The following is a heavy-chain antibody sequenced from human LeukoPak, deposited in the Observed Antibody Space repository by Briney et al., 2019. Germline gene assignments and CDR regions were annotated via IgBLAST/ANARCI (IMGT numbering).Heavy chain of an antibody. CDR2: IYTSGTT. D-gene: IGHD1-26*01. CDR1: GGSMSSGSISTYY. J-gene: IGHJ6*03. CDR3: ASVGIYSPGIYYYYMDV. Sequence: SETLSLTCTVSGGSMSSGSISTYYWSWVRQPAGKGLEWIGRIYTSGTTNYNPSLESRVTMSVDTSKNQFSLKLNSVTAADTAVYYCASVGIYSPGIYYYYMDVWGKGTTVTVSS. V-gene: IGHV4-4*07.